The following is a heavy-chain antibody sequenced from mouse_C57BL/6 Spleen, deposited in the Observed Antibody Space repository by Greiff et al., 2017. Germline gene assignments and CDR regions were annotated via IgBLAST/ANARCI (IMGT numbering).Heavy chain of an antibody. CDR3: TRGYDGYSDY. CDR1: GFTFSSYA. D-gene: IGHD2-3*01. V-gene: IGHV5-9-1*02. J-gene: IGHJ2*01. Sequence: EVKLMESGEGLVKPGGSLKLSCAASGFTFSSYAMSWVRQTPEKRLEWVAYISSGGDYIYYADTVKGRFTISRDNARNTLYLQMSSLKSEDTAMYYCTRGYDGYSDYWGKGTTLTVSS. CDR2: ISSGGDYI.